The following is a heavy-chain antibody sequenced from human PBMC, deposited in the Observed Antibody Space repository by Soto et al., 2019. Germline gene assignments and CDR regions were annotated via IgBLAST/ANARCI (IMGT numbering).Heavy chain of an antibody. J-gene: IGHJ4*02. CDR2: IYYNGNI. V-gene: IGHV4-59*01. Sequence: QVQLQESGPGLVKPLETLSLTCTVPGGSITSYYWSWVRQPPGKGLEWIGYIYYNGNINYNPSLKRRLTISLDTSKNQFSLRLSSVTAADTAVFYCAPGRVYFGSEYWGQGTLVTVSS. CDR1: GGSITSYY. D-gene: IGHD3-10*01. CDR3: APGRVYFGSEY.